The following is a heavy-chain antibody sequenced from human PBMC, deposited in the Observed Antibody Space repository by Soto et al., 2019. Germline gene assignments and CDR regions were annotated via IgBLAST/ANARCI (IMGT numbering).Heavy chain of an antibody. CDR1: GLIFSDYH. V-gene: IGHV3-72*01. J-gene: IGHJ6*02. D-gene: IGHD6-19*01. CDR2: IRRKANSYTT. Sequence: EVQLVESGGGLVQPGGSLRLSCAASGLIFSDYHMDWVRQAPGKGLEWVCRIRRKANSYTTEYAASVKVRFTISRDDSKNSLYLQMNSLKTEDTAVYYCAMLGGWSGGSNDMDVWGQGTTVTVSS. CDR3: AMLGGWSGGSNDMDV.